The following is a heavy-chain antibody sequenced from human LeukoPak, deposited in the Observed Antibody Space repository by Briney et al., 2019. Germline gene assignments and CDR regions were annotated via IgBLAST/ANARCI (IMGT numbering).Heavy chain of an antibody. J-gene: IGHJ6*03. D-gene: IGHD3-16*01. V-gene: IGHV1-2*02. Sequence: ASVKVSCKASGYTFTGNYMHWVRQAPGQGLEWMGWINPNSGGTNYAQKFQGRVTMTRDTSIRTAYMELSRLRSDDTAVYYCAKNYYDYVWGGEPYYYYYMDVWGKGTTVTVSS. CDR2: INPNSGGT. CDR1: GYTFTGNY. CDR3: AKNYYDYVWGGEPYYYYYMDV.